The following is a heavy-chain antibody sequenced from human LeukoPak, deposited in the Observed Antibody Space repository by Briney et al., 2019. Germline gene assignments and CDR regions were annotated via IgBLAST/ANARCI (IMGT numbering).Heavy chain of an antibody. D-gene: IGHD4-23*01. Sequence: PSETLSLTCAVYGGSFSGYYWSWIRQPPGKGLEWIGEINHSGSTNYNPSLKSRVTISVDTSKNQFSLKLSSVTAADTAVYYCATTVVTPPARANRFDPWGQGTLVTVSS. V-gene: IGHV4-34*01. J-gene: IGHJ5*02. CDR1: GGSFSGYY. CDR2: INHSGST. CDR3: ATTVVTPPARANRFDP.